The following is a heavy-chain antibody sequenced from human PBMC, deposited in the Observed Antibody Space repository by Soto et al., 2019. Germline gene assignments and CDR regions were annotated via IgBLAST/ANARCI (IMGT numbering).Heavy chain of an antibody. Sequence: SETLSLTCAVSGGSISSSNWWSWVRQSPGKGLEWIGEIYHSGSTNYNPSLKSRVTISVDKSKNQFSLKLSSVTAADTAVYYCARERDYLWGNYRSRDAFDIWGQGTLVTVSS. V-gene: IGHV4-4*02. CDR2: IYHSGST. J-gene: IGHJ3*02. CDR3: ARERDYLWGNYRSRDAFDI. CDR1: GGSISSSNW. D-gene: IGHD3-16*02.